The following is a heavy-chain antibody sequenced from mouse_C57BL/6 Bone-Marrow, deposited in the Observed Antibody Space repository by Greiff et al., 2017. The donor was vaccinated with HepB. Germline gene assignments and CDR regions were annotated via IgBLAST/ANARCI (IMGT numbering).Heavy chain of an antibody. D-gene: IGHD2-4*01. Sequence: VQLQQSGPELVKPGASVKISCKASGYAFSSSWMNWVKQRPGKGLEWIGRIYPGDGDTNYNGKFKGKATLTADKSSSTAYMQLSSLTSEDSAVYFGAGDGYDYDVLYYFDYWGKGTTLTVSS. J-gene: IGHJ2*01. CDR3: AGDGYDYDVLYYFDY. V-gene: IGHV1-82*01. CDR1: GYAFSSSW. CDR2: IYPGDGDT.